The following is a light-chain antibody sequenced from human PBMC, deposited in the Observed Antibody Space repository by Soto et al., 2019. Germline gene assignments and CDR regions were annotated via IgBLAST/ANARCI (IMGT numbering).Light chain of an antibody. Sequence: AIQLTQSPSSLSASVGDRVTLTCRTSQDTGTTLAWYQHKPGKAPKLLIYDASNLDSGVPSRFSGSGSGTEFSLTISNLQPDDCATYYCQQYENYWTFGQGTKVDIK. CDR3: QQYENYWT. CDR1: QDTGTT. J-gene: IGKJ1*01. V-gene: IGKV1D-13*01. CDR2: DAS.